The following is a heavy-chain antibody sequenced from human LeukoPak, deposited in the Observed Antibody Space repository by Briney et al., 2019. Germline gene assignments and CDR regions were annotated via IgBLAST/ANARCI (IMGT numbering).Heavy chain of an antibody. CDR1: GYTFTGYY. CDR2: INPNSGAT. CDR3: ARSRVTTIPNLDY. V-gene: IGHV1-2*02. Sequence: ASVKVSCKASGYTFTGYYIHWVRQAPGQGLEWMGWINPNSGATNYPQKLQGRVAMTRDTSVTTAYMELSRLTFDDTAVYFCARSRVTTIPNLDYWGQGILVTVSS. J-gene: IGHJ4*02. D-gene: IGHD5-12*01.